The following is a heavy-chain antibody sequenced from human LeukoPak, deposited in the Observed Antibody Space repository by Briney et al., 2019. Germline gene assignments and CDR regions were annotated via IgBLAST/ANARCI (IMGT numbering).Heavy chain of an antibody. J-gene: IGHJ4*02. D-gene: IGHD3-10*01. CDR3: VRHYASGQDY. CDR2: IDPRDSFT. Sequence: GESLMISCKASGYTFTSYWISWVRHTPGKGLEWMARIDPRDSFTRYGPSFQGHVTISSDKSINTAYLHWSSLKASDTATYYCVRHYASGQDYWGQGTLVTVSS. V-gene: IGHV5-10-1*01. CDR1: GYTFTSYW.